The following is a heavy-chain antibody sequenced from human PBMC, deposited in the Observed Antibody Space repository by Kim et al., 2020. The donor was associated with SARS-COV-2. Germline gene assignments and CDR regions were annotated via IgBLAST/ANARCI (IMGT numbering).Heavy chain of an antibody. CDR1: GGSFSGYY. V-gene: IGHV4-34*01. CDR2: INHSGST. J-gene: IGHJ6*02. CDR3: ARGRRKAGMDV. Sequence: SETLSLTCAVYGGSFSGYYWSWIRQPPGKGLEWIGEINHSGSTNYNPSLKSRVTISVDTSKNQFSLKLSSVTAADTAVYYCARGRRKAGMDVWGQGTTVTVSS.